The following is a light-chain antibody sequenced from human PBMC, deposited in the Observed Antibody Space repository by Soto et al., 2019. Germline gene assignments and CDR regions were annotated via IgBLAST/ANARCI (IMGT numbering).Light chain of an antibody. J-gene: IGKJ1*01. V-gene: IGKV1-5*01. CDR1: QNINAW. Sequence: DIQMTQSPSSLSASVGDRVTITCRASQNINAWLAWYQQRPGKAPKLLIYDVSTLHSGVPSRFSGSASGTEFTLTISNLESDDFATYYCQQYHRYSTFGQGTKGGYQ. CDR2: DVS. CDR3: QQYHRYST.